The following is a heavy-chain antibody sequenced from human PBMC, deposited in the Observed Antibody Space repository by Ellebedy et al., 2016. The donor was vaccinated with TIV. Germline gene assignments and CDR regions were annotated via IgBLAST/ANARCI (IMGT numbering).Heavy chain of an antibody. J-gene: IGHJ4*02. CDR3: AKDRVVPVPGTGHFDS. V-gene: IGHV3-23*01. CDR1: GFTFSSYV. Sequence: GESLKISCAASGFTFSSYVMSWVRQPPGKGLEWVSSVSGSGISRYYVDSVKGRFTVSRDNPKNTVYLKMNSLRAEDTAVYFCAKDRVVPVPGTGHFDSWGQGTLVTVSS. D-gene: IGHD6-19*01. CDR2: VSGSGISR.